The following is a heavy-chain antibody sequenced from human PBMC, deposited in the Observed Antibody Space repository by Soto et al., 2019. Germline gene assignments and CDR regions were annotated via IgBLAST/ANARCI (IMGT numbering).Heavy chain of an antibody. J-gene: IGHJ3*02. Sequence: GASVKVSCNASGYTFTGYYMHLVRQAPGQGLXGMXGIXXNXGXXXYXXXFQAWVTMTRDTSISTAYRALSRLRSDDTAVYYCARDSPMYHAFDIWGQGTIVTASS. CDR2: IXXNXGXX. V-gene: IGHV1-2*04. CDR3: ARDSPMYHAFDI. D-gene: IGHD2-2*01. CDR1: GYTFTGYY.